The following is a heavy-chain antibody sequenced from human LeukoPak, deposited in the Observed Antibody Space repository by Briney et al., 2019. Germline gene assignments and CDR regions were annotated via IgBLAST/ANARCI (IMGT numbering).Heavy chain of an antibody. Sequence: KPSETLSLTCTASGGSISSSSYYWGWIRQPPGKGRERIWSIYYSGSTSYHPSLKRRVTISVDTSKNQFSLKVSSVTAADTAVYYCARFDDDILTGYYKAAFDIWGQGTMVTVSS. CDR3: ARFDDDILTGYYKAAFDI. J-gene: IGHJ3*02. V-gene: IGHV4-39*01. CDR2: IYYSGST. D-gene: IGHD3-9*01. CDR1: GGSISSSSYY.